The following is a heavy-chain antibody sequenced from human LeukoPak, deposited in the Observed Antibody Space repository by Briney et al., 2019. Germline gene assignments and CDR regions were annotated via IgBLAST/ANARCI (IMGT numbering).Heavy chain of an antibody. J-gene: IGHJ4*02. CDR2: IYYSGST. CDR1: GGSISSSSYY. V-gene: IGHV4-39*01. Sequence: SETLSLTCTVSGGSISSSSYYWGWIRQPPGKGLEWIGSIYYSGSTYYNPSLKSRVTISVDTSKNQSSLKLSSVTAADTAVYYCARHKGRDGYNTNFDYWGQGTLVTVSS. D-gene: IGHD5-24*01. CDR3: ARHKGRDGYNTNFDY.